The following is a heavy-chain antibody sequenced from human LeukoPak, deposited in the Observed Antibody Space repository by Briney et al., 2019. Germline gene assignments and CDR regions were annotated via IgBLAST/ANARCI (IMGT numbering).Heavy chain of an antibody. Sequence: SETLSLTCTVSGGSISSYYWSWIRQPPGKGLEWIGYIYYSGGTNYNPSLKSRVTISVDTSKNQFSLKLSSVTAADTAVYYCARGLSSWYFDYWGQGTLVTVSS. CDR3: ARGLSSWYFDY. V-gene: IGHV4-59*01. D-gene: IGHD6-13*01. CDR2: IYYSGGT. J-gene: IGHJ4*02. CDR1: GGSISSYY.